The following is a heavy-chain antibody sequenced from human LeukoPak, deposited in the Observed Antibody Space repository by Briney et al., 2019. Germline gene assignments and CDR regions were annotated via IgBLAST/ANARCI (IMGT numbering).Heavy chain of an antibody. CDR1: GGSIGSYY. CDR3: ARGRIHCSSTSCYAGEVYDY. CDR2: IYYSGST. Sequence: SETLSLTCTVSGGSIGSYYWSWIRQPPGKGLEWIGYIYYSGSTNYNPSLKSRVTISVDTSKNQFSLKLSSVTAADTAVYYCARGRIHCSSTSCYAGEVYDYWGQGTLVTVSS. V-gene: IGHV4-59*01. J-gene: IGHJ4*02. D-gene: IGHD2-2*01.